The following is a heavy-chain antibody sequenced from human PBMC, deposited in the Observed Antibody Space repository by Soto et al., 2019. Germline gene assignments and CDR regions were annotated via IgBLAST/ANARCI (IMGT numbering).Heavy chain of an antibody. J-gene: IGHJ4*02. CDR2: IYYSGST. V-gene: IGHV4-59*08. CDR3: ARVGYYDILTGYYLDY. D-gene: IGHD3-9*01. CDR1: DGSISSYH. Sequence: SLTRSVADGSISSYHWNWIKKHPGKGLEWIGYIYYSGSTNYNPSLKSRVTISVDTSKNQFSLKLSSVTAADTAVYYCARVGYYDILTGYYLDYWGKGTLVTVSS.